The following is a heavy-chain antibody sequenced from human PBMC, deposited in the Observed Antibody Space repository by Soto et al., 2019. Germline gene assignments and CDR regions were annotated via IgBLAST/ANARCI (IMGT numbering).Heavy chain of an antibody. V-gene: IGHV3-15*01. J-gene: IGHJ4*02. D-gene: IGHD6-19*01. CDR3: TTGAAVAGNHFDY. Sequence: GGSLRLSCAASGFTFSNAWMSWVRQAPGKGLEWVGRIKSKTDGGTTDYAAPVKGRFTISRDDSKNTLYLQMNSLKTDDTAVYYCTTGAAVAGNHFDYWGQGTLVTVSS. CDR2: IKSKTDGGTT. CDR1: GFTFSNAW.